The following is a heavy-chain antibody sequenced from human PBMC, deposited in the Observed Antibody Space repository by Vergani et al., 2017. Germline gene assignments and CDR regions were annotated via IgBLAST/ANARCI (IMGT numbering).Heavy chain of an antibody. Sequence: QVQLVESGGGVVQPGRSLRLSCAASGFTFSSYGMHWVRQAPGKGLEWVAVISYDGSNKYYADSVKGRCTISRDNSKNTLYLQMNSLRAEDTAVYYCAKGQDYYFDYWGQGTLVTVSS. J-gene: IGHJ4*02. V-gene: IGHV3-30*18. D-gene: IGHD3/OR15-3a*01. CDR3: AKGQDYYFDY. CDR2: ISYDGSNK. CDR1: GFTFSSYG.